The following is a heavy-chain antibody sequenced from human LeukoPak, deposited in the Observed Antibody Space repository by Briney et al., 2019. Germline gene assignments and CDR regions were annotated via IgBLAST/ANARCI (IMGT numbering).Heavy chain of an antibody. CDR3: VKGLKTPGVVGCFEY. CDR2: FYFGEST. D-gene: IGHD3-3*01. CDR1: GSSISGHY. Sequence: PSETLSLTCSVSGSSISGHYWGWIRQPPGKTLGWIGYFYFGESTNYNPSLKSRVSMSVDTSKTQFSLWFSSGSAADTAVYYCVKGLKTPGVVGCFEYWGEGGLVTVSS. V-gene: IGHV4-59*11. J-gene: IGHJ4*02.